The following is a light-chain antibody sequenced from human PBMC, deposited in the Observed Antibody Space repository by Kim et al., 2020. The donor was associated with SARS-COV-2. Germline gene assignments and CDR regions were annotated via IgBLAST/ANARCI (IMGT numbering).Light chain of an antibody. CDR1: SGHNTYA. J-gene: IGLJ3*02. CDR3: QTWDTGIQV. Sequence: QLVLTQSPSASASLGAPVKLTCTLSSGHNTYAIAWHQQQPEKGPRFLMKLNSDGSHTKGDGIPDRFSGSSSGAGRYLTISSLQSEDEADYYCQTWDTGIQVFGGGTQLTVL. V-gene: IGLV4-69*01. CDR2: LNSDGSH.